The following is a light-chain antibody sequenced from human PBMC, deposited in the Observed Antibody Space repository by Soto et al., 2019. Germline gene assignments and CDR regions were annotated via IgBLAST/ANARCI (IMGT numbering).Light chain of an antibody. J-gene: IGKJ4*01. CDR2: GAS. CDR3: QQYNTWPPLT. V-gene: IGKV3-15*01. CDR1: QSVSRN. Sequence: EIVMTQSPATLSVSPGERATLSCRASQSVSRNLAWYQQKPGQAPRLLIFGASNRATAIPARFTGSGSGTELTLTISSLQSEDFAVYYCQQYNTWPPLTFGGGTKVEIK.